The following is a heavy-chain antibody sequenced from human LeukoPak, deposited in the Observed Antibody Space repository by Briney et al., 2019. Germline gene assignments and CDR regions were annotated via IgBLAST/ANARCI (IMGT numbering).Heavy chain of an antibody. Sequence: QSGGSLRLSCAASGFTFSDYWMSWVRQAPGKGLEWVANIKEDGSENYYVDSVRGRFTISRDNAKNSLYLQTNSLRAEDTAVYYCARAYAGGIFDSWGQGALVTVSS. J-gene: IGHJ4*02. CDR1: GFTFSDYW. CDR3: ARAYAGGIFDS. V-gene: IGHV3-7*04. CDR2: IKEDGSEN. D-gene: IGHD3-16*01.